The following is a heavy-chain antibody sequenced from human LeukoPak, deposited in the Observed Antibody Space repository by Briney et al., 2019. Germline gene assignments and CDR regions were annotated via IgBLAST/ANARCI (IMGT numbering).Heavy chain of an antibody. Sequence: PSETLSLTCTVSGGSISSGGYYWSWIRQHPGKGLEWIGYIYHSGSTYYNPSLKSRVTISVGRSKNQFSLKLSSVTAADTAVYYCASLLWFGELRDYWGQGTLVTVSS. CDR3: ASLLWFGELRDY. CDR1: GGSISSGGYY. CDR2: IYHSGST. V-gene: IGHV4-30-2*01. D-gene: IGHD3-10*01. J-gene: IGHJ4*02.